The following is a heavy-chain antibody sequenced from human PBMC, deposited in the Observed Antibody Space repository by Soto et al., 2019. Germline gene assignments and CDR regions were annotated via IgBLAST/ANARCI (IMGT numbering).Heavy chain of an antibody. J-gene: IGHJ5*02. CDR3: VRAYYDTFGYSLDP. V-gene: IGHV4-59*01. Sequence: QVQLQESGPGLVKPSETLSLTCTVSGGSINSYYWGWIRQPPGKGLEWIGYIYYSDSANYNPSLKSRVIISDDTSKNQFSLRLSSVTAADTAVYYCVRAYYDTFGYSLDPWGQGTLVSVSS. CDR2: IYYSDSA. CDR1: GGSINSYY. D-gene: IGHD3-22*01.